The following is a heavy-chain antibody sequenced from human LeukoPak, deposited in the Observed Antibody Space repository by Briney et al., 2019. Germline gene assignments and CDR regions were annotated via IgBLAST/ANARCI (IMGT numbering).Heavy chain of an antibody. CDR2: ISCNGCGT. CDR3: ANHRTPDRYHWNYFDY. V-gene: IGHV3-23*01. J-gene: IGHJ4*02. CDR1: GLTFRSYA. D-gene: IGHD1-20*01. Sequence: PGGSLRLSCAASGLTFRSYAMSWVRQAPGKGREGGSGISCNGCGTYYSYSVIGRFTVSRDDSKNTLYLQMNSLRADDTAIYYCANHRTPDRYHWNYFDYWGQGTLVTVSS.